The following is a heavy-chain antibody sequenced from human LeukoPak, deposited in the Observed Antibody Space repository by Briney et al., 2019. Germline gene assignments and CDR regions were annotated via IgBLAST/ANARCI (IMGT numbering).Heavy chain of an antibody. CDR3: ARVSITGTTLVDP. Sequence: NPSETLSLTCAVSGDSISSNNWWSWVRQPPGKGLEWIGEIFHGGSTNYNPSLKSRVTISVDKSKNQFSLKLSSVTAADTAVYYRARVSITGTTLVDPWGQGTLVTVSS. D-gene: IGHD1-20*01. CDR2: IFHGGST. CDR1: GDSISSNNW. J-gene: IGHJ5*02. V-gene: IGHV4-4*02.